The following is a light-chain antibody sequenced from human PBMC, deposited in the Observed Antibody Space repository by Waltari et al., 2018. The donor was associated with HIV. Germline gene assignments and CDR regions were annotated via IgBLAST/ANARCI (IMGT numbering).Light chain of an antibody. CDR1: SASLSTGSY. Sequence: QTVVTQEPSFSVSLGGPAPTTFGLSSASLSTGSYPTWLPHTPGQAPRTLIYSTNARSSGVPDRFSGSILGNKAALTITGAQADDESDYYCVLFMGNGIWVFGGGTKLTVL. CDR3: VLFMGNGIWV. V-gene: IGLV8-61*01. J-gene: IGLJ3*02. CDR2: STN.